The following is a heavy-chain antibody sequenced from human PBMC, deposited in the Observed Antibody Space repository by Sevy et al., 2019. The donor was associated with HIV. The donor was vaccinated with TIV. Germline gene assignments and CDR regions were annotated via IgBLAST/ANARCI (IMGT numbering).Heavy chain of an antibody. V-gene: IGHV3-15*01. CDR1: GFTFSNAW. D-gene: IGHD2-21*02. Sequence: GGSLRLSCAASGFTFSNAWMSWVRQAPGKGLEWVGRIKSKTDGGTTDYAAPVKGRFTISRDDSKNTLYLQMNSLKTEDTAAYYCTTICGGDCYGFDYWGQGTLVTVSS. J-gene: IGHJ4*02. CDR2: IKSKTDGGTT. CDR3: TTICGGDCYGFDY.